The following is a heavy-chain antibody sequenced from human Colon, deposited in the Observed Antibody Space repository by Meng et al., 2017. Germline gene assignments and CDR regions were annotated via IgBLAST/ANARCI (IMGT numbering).Heavy chain of an antibody. D-gene: IGHD4-17*01. V-gene: IGHV4-31*03. Sequence: QVHLHESGPGLVRPSDDLSLVCTVSGGSIKSGGYHWSWVRQPPGKGLEYIGFMSDSGTTDYNPSLRSRVSISEIGSSKNRFSLTLRSVTAADTATYFCARDTLYGTDYWGQGVLVTVSS. CDR2: MSDSGTT. CDR3: ARDTLYGTDY. CDR1: GGSIKSGGYH. J-gene: IGHJ4*02.